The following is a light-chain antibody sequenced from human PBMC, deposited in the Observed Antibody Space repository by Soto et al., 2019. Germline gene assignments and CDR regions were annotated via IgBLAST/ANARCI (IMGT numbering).Light chain of an antibody. Sequence: DIQMTQSPSSLSASVGDRVTITCRASQSISSYLNWYQQKPGKAPKLLIYAASSLQSGIPSRFSGSGSGTDLNLTISSLQAKDFATYYCQQSYSTSRSFGQGSKLEIK. J-gene: IGKJ2*01. CDR2: AAS. CDR3: QQSYSTSRS. CDR1: QSISSY. V-gene: IGKV1-39*01.